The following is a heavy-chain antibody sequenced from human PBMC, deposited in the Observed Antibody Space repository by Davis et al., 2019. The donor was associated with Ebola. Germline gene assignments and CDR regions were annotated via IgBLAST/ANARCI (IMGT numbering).Heavy chain of an antibody. D-gene: IGHD3-9*01. CDR2: ISSSSSYI. Sequence: PGGSLRLSCAASGFTFSSYSMNWVRQAPGKGLEWVSSISSSSSYIYYVDSVKGRFTISRDNAKNSLYLQMNSLRAEDTAVYYCARAIFYYYYGMDVWGQGTTVTVSS. J-gene: IGHJ6*02. V-gene: IGHV3-21*01. CDR1: GFTFSSYS. CDR3: ARAIFYYYYGMDV.